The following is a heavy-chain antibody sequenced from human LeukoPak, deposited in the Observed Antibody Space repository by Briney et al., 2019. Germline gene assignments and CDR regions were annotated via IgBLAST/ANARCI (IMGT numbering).Heavy chain of an antibody. D-gene: IGHD4-23*01. Sequence: ASVKVSCKASGYTLTSYAIHWVRQAPGQRPEWMGWINTGNGNTKYSQKFQGRVTITRDTSANTAYMELSSLRSEDTAVYYCARELPPTYYFDYWGQGTPVTVSS. J-gene: IGHJ4*02. V-gene: IGHV1-3*04. CDR2: INTGNGNT. CDR3: ARELPPTYYFDY. CDR1: GYTLTSYA.